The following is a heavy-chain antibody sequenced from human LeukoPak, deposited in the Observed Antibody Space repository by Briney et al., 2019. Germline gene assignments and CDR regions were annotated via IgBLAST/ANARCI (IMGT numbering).Heavy chain of an antibody. CDR1: GFTFSSYS. J-gene: IGHJ4*02. Sequence: GGSLRLSCAASGFTFSSYSMKWVRQAPGKGLEWVSSISSSSSYIYYADSVKGRFTISRDNAKNSLYLQMNSLRAEDTAVYYCARDGDYGGRGDYWGQGTLVTVSS. CDR2: ISSSSSYI. V-gene: IGHV3-21*01. CDR3: ARDGDYGGRGDY. D-gene: IGHD4-23*01.